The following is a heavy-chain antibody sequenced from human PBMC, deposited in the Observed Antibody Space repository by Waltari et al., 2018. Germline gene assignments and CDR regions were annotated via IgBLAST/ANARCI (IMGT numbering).Heavy chain of an antibody. V-gene: IGHV1-2*06. CDR3: ARVTVRGVINLRLFDY. Sequence: QVQLVQAGAEVKKPGASVKVSCEAAGSTFTGYYMHWVGQAPGQGLEWMGRINPHSGGTNYAQKFQGRVTMTRDTSISTAYMELSRLRSDDTAVYYCARVTVRGVINLRLFDYWGQGTLVTVSS. D-gene: IGHD3-10*01. CDR1: GSTFTGYY. CDR2: INPHSGGT. J-gene: IGHJ4*02.